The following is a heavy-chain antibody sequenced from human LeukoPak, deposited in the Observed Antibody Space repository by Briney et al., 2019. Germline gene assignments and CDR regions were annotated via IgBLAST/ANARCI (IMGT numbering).Heavy chain of an antibody. CDR1: GGSISSGDYY. V-gene: IGHV4-30-4*08. CDR2: IYHSGST. CDR3: ARVWYQLLAGWFDP. J-gene: IGHJ5*02. Sequence: PSETLSLTCTVSGGSISSGDYYWSWIRQPPGKGLEWIGYIYHSGSTYYNPSLKSRVTISVDTSKNQFSLKLSSVPGPDTAVYYCARVWYQLLAGWFDPWGQGTLVTVSS. D-gene: IGHD2-2*01.